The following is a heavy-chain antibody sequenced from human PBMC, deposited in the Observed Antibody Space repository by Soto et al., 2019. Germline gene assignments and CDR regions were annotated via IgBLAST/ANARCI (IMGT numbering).Heavy chain of an antibody. CDR2: IYDSGST. CDR1: GGSISSGDYY. Sequence: SETLSLTCTVSGGSISSGDYYWSWIRQPPGKGLEWIGYIYDSGSTYYNPSLKSRLTISVDTSKNQFSLNLDSVTAADTAVYFCARDFAYFDSWGQGTLVTVSS. CDR3: ARDFAYFDS. J-gene: IGHJ4*02. D-gene: IGHD3-3*01. V-gene: IGHV4-30-4*02.